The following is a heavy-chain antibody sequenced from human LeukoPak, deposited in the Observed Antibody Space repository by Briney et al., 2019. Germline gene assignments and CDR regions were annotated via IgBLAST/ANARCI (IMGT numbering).Heavy chain of an antibody. CDR2: ISSSGST. D-gene: IGHD3-22*01. J-gene: IGHJ3*02. Sequence: GGSLRLSCAASGFTVSSNYMSWVGQAPGKGLEWGSVISSSGSTYYADSVKGRFTISRDNSKNTLYLQMNSLGAEDTAVYYCARGGDSSGSIRSAFDIWGQGTMVTVSS. CDR1: GFTVSSNY. CDR3: ARGGDSSGSIRSAFDI. V-gene: IGHV3-53*01.